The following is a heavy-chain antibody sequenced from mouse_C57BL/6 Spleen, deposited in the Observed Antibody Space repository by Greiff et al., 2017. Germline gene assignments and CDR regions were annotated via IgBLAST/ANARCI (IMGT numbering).Heavy chain of an antibody. CDR3: ARVQPYYYAMDY. V-gene: IGHV5-4*01. Sequence: VQLKQSGGGLVKPGGSLKLSCAASGFTFSSYAMSWVRQTPETRLEWVATISDGVSYTYYPDNVKGRFTISRDNAKNNLYLQMSHLKSEDTAMYYCARVQPYYYAMDYWGQGTSVTVST. D-gene: IGHD6-1*01. CDR2: ISDGVSYT. J-gene: IGHJ4*01. CDR1: GFTFSSYA.